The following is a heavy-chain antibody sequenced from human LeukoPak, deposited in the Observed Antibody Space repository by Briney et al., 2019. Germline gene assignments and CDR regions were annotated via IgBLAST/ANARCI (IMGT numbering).Heavy chain of an antibody. CDR1: GGSISSYY. Sequence: PSETLSLTCTVSGGSISSYYWSWIRQPPGKGLEWIGYIYYSGSTNYNPSLKSRVTISVDTSKNQFSLKLSSVTAADTAVYYCARGVYFAGSGNAFDIWGQGTMVTVSS. CDR3: ARGVYFAGSGNAFDI. V-gene: IGHV4-59*01. CDR2: IYYSGST. D-gene: IGHD3-10*01. J-gene: IGHJ3*02.